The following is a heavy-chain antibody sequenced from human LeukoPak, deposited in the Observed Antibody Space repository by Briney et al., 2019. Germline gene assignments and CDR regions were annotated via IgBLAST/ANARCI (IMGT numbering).Heavy chain of an antibody. CDR1: GFTFTNYW. Sequence: GGSLRLSCAASGFTFTNYWMSWVRQAPGKGLGLVANIKQDRSEKYYVDSVKGRFTISRDNAKNSLYLQMNSLRAEDTAVYYCARKNGLDYWGQGTLVTVSS. V-gene: IGHV3-7*01. CDR3: ARKNGLDY. CDR2: IKQDRSEK. J-gene: IGHJ4*02.